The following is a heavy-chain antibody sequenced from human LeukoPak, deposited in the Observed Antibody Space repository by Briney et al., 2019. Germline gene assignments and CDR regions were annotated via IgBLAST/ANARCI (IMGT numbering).Heavy chain of an antibody. CDR1: GGSISSSSYY. CDR3: PSHGDFWSGYEYYFDY. CDR2: IYYSGST. Sequence: PSGTLSLTCTVSGGSISSSSYYWGWIRQPPGKGLECIGSIYYSGSTYYNPSLKSRVTISVDTSKNQFSLKLSTVKAAARTVNYRPSHGDFWSGYEYYFDYWGEGDLVTVSS. J-gene: IGHJ4*02. D-gene: IGHD3-3*01. V-gene: IGHV4-39*01.